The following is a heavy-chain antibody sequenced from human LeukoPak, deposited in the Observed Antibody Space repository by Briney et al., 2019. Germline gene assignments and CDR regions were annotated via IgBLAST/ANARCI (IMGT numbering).Heavy chain of an antibody. Sequence: GGSLRLSCAASGFTFSSYSMKWVRQAPGRGLEWVSSISSSSGDIFYADSVQGRFSISRDNAKNSLFLQMNSLGVEDTAVYYCAGGGPPPDAYNWFDPWGQGTLVIVSS. CDR1: GFTFSSYS. D-gene: IGHD2-2*01. J-gene: IGHJ5*02. CDR2: ISSSSGDI. V-gene: IGHV3-21*01. CDR3: AGGGPPPDAYNWFDP.